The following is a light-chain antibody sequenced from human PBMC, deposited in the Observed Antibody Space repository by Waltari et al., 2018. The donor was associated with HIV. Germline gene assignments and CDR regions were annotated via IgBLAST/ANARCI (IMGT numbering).Light chain of an antibody. CDR2: KDG. J-gene: IGLJ3*02. Sequence: SYELTQPPSVSVSPGQTARITCSGDALPKKYAYWYQQKPGQAPVLGIYKDGERPSGIPERFSGSSSGTIVTLTISGVQAEDEADYYCQSADSSGTWVFGGGTKLTVL. V-gene: IGLV3-25*03. CDR1: ALPKKY. CDR3: QSADSSGTWV.